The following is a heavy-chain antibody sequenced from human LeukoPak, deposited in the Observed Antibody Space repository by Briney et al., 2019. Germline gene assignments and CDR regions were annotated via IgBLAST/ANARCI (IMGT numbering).Heavy chain of an antibody. J-gene: IGHJ4*02. D-gene: IGHD1-26*01. V-gene: IGHV4-34*01. Sequence: PSETLSLTCAVYGGSFSGYYWSWIRQPPGKGLEWIGEINHSGSTNYNPSLKSRVTISVDTSKNQFSLKLSSVTAADTAVYYCARLGATRASGYWGQGTLVTVSS. CDR2: INHSGST. CDR3: ARLGATRASGY. CDR1: GGSFSGYY.